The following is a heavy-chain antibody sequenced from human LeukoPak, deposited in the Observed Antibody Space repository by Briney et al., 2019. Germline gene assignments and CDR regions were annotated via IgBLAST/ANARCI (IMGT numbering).Heavy chain of an antibody. V-gene: IGHV4-38-2*02. CDR2: IYHCGST. CDR1: GYSISSGYF. D-gene: IGHD6-13*01. J-gene: IGHJ5*02. Sequence: PSETLSLTCTVSGYSISSGYFWGWIRQPPGKGLEWIGTIYHCGSTYYNASLESRVTISVDTSKNQFSLKLSSVTAADTAVYYCARAYSSSWYFNWFDPWGQGTLVTVSS. CDR3: ARAYSSSWYFNWFDP.